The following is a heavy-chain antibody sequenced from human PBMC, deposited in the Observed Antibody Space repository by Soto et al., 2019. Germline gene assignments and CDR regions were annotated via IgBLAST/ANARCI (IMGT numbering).Heavy chain of an antibody. D-gene: IGHD6-19*01. CDR3: AASIAVAGIPYYFDY. Sequence: LSLTCTVSGGSISSYYWSWIRQPPGKGLEWIGYIYYSGSTNYNPSLKSRVTISVDTSKNQFSLKLSSVTAADTAVYYCAASIAVAGIPYYFDYWGQGTLVTVPQ. CDR1: GGSISSYY. J-gene: IGHJ4*02. V-gene: IGHV4-59*01. CDR2: IYYSGST.